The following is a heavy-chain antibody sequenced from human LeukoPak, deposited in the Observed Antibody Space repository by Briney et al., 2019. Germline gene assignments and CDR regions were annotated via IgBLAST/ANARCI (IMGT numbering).Heavy chain of an antibody. Sequence: PSETLSLTCTVSGYSISSTYYWGWIRQPPGKGLEWIGGIYHSGSAYYNPSLESRVTISVDTSKNQFSLKLTSVTAADTAVYYCARASSGGAFDIWGQGTMVTVSS. CDR3: ARASSGGAFDI. J-gene: IGHJ3*02. CDR1: GYSISSTYY. D-gene: IGHD2-15*01. V-gene: IGHV4-38-2*02. CDR2: IYHSGSA.